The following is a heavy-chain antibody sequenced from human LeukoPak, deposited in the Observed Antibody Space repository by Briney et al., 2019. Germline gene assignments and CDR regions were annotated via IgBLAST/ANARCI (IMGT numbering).Heavy chain of an antibody. D-gene: IGHD3-9*01. J-gene: IGHJ3*02. CDR3: ARDGRYFDWLTVGYDI. CDR2: IYHSGST. CDR1: GYSISSGYY. Sequence: KPSETLSLTCAVSGYSISSGYYWGWIRQPPGKGLEWIGSIYHSGSTYYNPSLKSRVTISVDTSKNQFSLKLSSVTAADTAVYYCARDGRYFDWLTVGYDIRGQGTMVTVSS. V-gene: IGHV4-38-2*02.